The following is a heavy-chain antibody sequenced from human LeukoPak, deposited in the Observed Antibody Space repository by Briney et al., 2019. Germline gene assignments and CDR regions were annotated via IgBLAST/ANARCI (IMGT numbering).Heavy chain of an antibody. J-gene: IGHJ4*02. D-gene: IGHD3-10*01. CDR2: IYWDDDK. CDR1: GFSLSATGVG. CDR3: AHFPSMIRGVIANIYFDH. V-gene: IGHV2-5*02. Sequence: SGPTLVNPTQTLTLTCAFSGFSLSATGVGVAWIRQPPGKALEWLALIYWDDDKRYSPSLKSRLTITKDTSKNQVVLTLTNMDPVDTATYYCAHFPSMIRGVIANIYFDHWGQGTLVAVSS.